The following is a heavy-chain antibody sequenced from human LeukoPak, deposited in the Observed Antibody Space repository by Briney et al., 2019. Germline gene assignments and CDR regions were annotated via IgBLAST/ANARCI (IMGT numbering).Heavy chain of an antibody. D-gene: IGHD3-22*01. J-gene: IGHJ4*02. Sequence: GGSLRLSCAASGFTFSNAWMSWVRQAPGKGREWVGRIKSKTDSGTTDYAAPVKGRFTISRDDSKNTLYLQMNSLKTEDTAVYYCTTAYYYDSSGYYPYVDYWGQGTLVTVSS. CDR3: TTAYYYDSSGYYPYVDY. CDR1: GFTFSNAW. V-gene: IGHV3-15*01. CDR2: IKSKTDSGTT.